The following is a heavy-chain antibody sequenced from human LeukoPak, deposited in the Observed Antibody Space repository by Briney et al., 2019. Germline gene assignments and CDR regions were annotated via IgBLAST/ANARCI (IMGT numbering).Heavy chain of an antibody. CDR3: ARENSGSLSAAFEDNFYFVDV. Sequence: GGSLRLSCAASGFTFSSYEMNWVRQAPGKGLEWVSYISSSGSTIYYADSVKGRLTISRDNSKNMLYLQMNSLTVGDMGVYFCARENSGSLSAAFEDNFYFVDVWGNGTTVTVSS. CDR1: GFTFSSYE. CDR2: ISSSGSTI. D-gene: IGHD1-26*01. J-gene: IGHJ6*03. V-gene: IGHV3-48*03.